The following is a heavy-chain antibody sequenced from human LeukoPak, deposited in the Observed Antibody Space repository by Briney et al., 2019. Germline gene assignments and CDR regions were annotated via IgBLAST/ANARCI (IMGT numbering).Heavy chain of an antibody. V-gene: IGHV3-23*01. J-gene: IGHJ3*02. CDR2: ISGSGGST. CDR1: GFTFSSYS. CDR3: AKAGVWPDSTPADAFDI. D-gene: IGHD3-22*01. Sequence: GGSLRLSCAASGFTFSSYSMNWVRQAPGKGLEWVSAISGSGGSTYYADSVKGRFSISRDNSKNTLYLQMNSLRAEDTAVYYCAKAGVWPDSTPADAFDIWGQGTMVTVSS.